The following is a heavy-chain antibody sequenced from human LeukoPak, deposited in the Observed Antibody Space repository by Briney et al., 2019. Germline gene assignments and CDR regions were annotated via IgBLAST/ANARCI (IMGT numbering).Heavy chain of an antibody. J-gene: IGHJ4*02. CDR3: AKDHSVDYDSSGSDYYFDY. CDR1: GFTFSSYG. Sequence: PGRSLRLSCAASGFTFSSYGMHWVRRAPGKGLEWVAVIWYDGSNKYYADSVKGRFTISRDNSKNTLYLQMNSLRAEDTAVYYCAKDHSVDYDSSGSDYYFDYWGQGTLVTVSS. CDR2: IWYDGSNK. V-gene: IGHV3-33*06. D-gene: IGHD3-22*01.